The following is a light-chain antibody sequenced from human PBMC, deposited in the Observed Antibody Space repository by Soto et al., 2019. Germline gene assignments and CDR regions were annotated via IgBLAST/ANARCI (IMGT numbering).Light chain of an antibody. Sequence: EIVLTQSPATLSVYPGERATLSCRASQGVGNNLAWYQQKPGQAPRLLIYGVSARATGIPARFSGSGSGTDFTLTVSSLQSEDFAVYYCQHYNNWPAWTFGQGTKVEIK. J-gene: IGKJ1*01. CDR1: QGVGNN. CDR2: GVS. CDR3: QHYNNWPAWT. V-gene: IGKV3-15*01.